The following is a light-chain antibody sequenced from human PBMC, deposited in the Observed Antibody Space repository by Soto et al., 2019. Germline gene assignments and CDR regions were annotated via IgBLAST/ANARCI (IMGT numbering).Light chain of an antibody. CDR3: QQYGRA. CDR1: QRVSSSY. J-gene: IGKJ1*01. V-gene: IGKV3-20*01. CDR2: GAS. Sequence: EVVLTQSPGTLSLSPGERATLSCRASQRVSSSYLAWYQQKPGQAPRLLIYGASTRATDIPDRFSGSGSGTDFTLTIFRLEPEDCAVYYCQQYGRAFGQGTKVEIK.